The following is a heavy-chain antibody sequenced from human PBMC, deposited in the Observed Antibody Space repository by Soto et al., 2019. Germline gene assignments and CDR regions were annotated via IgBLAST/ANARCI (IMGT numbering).Heavy chain of an antibody. J-gene: IGHJ6*02. CDR2: ISAYNGNT. CDR1: GYTFTSYG. V-gene: IGHV1-18*04. Sequence: ASVKVSCKASGYTFTSYGISWVRQAPGQGLEWMGWISAYNGNTNYAQKLQGRVTMTTDTSTSTAYMELRSLRSDDTAVYYCARDFGQWIQLWFHYYGMDVWGQGTTVTVSS. CDR3: ARDFGQWIQLWFHYYGMDV. D-gene: IGHD5-18*01.